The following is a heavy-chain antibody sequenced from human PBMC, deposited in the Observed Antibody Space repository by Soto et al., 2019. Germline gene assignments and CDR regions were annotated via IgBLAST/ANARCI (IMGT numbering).Heavy chain of an antibody. Sequence: ASVTVTCTGSGSTFTGYGIFWVRQAPGQGLEWMGWISAYNGNTNYAQKLQGRVTMTTDTSTSTAYMELRSLRSDDTAVYYCARAPILERDAFDIWGQGTMVTVSS. J-gene: IGHJ3*02. V-gene: IGHV1-18*04. CDR1: GSTFTGYG. CDR2: ISAYNGNT. CDR3: ARAPILERDAFDI.